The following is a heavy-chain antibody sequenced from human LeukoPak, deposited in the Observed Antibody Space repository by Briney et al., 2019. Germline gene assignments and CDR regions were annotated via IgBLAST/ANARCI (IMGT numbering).Heavy chain of an antibody. CDR3: ARHVDYDPFFDY. J-gene: IGHJ4*02. V-gene: IGHV4-59*08. D-gene: IGHD4-17*01. CDR2: IYYSGST. CDR1: GGSISSYY. Sequence: SETLSLTCTVSGGSISSYYWSWIRQPPGKGLEWIAYIYYSGSTNYNPSLKSRLTISVDTSKNQFSLKLNSVTPADPAVYYCARHVDYDPFFDYWGQGILVTVSS.